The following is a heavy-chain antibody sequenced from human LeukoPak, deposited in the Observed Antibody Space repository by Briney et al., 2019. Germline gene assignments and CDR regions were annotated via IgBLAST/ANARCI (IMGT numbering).Heavy chain of an antibody. J-gene: IGHJ4*02. CDR3: AKDKYYYGSGSDFDY. Sequence: PGGSLRLSCAASGFTLGTYSMSWVRQAPGKGLEWISYIRSSSTTIYYADSVKGRFTISRDNSKNTLYLQMNSLRAEDTAVYYCAKDKYYYGSGSDFDYWGQGTLVTVSS. D-gene: IGHD3-10*01. CDR1: GFTLGTYS. V-gene: IGHV3-48*01. CDR2: IRSSSTTI.